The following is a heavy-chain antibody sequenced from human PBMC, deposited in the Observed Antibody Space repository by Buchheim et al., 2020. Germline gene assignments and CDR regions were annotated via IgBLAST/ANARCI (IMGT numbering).Heavy chain of an antibody. J-gene: IGHJ5*02. D-gene: IGHD6-13*01. CDR1: GFTFSSYG. CDR3: AKVSNDAAAGTWNWFDP. Sequence: QVQLVESGGGVVQPGRSLRLSCAASGFTFSSYGMHWVRQAPGKGLEWVAVISYDGSNKYYADSVKGRFTISRDNSKNTLYLQMNSLRAEDTAVYYCAKVSNDAAAGTWNWFDPWGQGTL. V-gene: IGHV3-30*18. CDR2: ISYDGSNK.